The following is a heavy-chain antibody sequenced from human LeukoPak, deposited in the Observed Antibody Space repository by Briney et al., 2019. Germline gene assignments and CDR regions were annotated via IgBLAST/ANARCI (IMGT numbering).Heavy chain of an antibody. V-gene: IGHV3-23*01. D-gene: IGHD2-15*01. Sequence: PGGSLRLSCAASGFTFSSYAMSWIRQAPGKGLEWVSAMGGSGGSTYYADSVKGRFTISRDNSKNTLYLQMNSLRAEDTSVYYCAKGSSMIVMVPGYFDYWGQGTLVTVSS. CDR3: AKGSSMIVMVPGYFDY. CDR1: GFTFSSYA. J-gene: IGHJ4*02. CDR2: MGGSGGST.